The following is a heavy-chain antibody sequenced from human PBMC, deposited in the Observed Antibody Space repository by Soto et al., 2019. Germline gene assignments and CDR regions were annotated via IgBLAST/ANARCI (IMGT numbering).Heavy chain of an antibody. Sequence: SDTLSLTCTVSGGSISSYYSSWLRQPPGKGLEWTGYIYYSGSTNYNPSLKSRVTISVDTSKNQFSLKLSSVTAADTAVYYCARAIIGTTYYYPGMEVWGQGTTLPISS. CDR1: GGSISSYY. J-gene: IGHJ6*02. CDR3: ARAIIGTTYYYPGMEV. V-gene: IGHV4-59*01. CDR2: IYYSGST. D-gene: IGHD1-7*01.